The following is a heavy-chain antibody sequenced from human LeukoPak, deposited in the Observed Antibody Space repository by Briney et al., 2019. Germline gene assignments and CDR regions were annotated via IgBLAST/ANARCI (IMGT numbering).Heavy chain of an antibody. CDR1: CGSFSGYY. CDR2: INHSGST. CDR3: ARDIAVAFFDY. Sequence: SETLSLTCAVYCGSFSGYYWSWIRQPPGKGLEWIGEINHSGSTNYNPSLKSRVTISVDTSKNQFSLKLSSVTAADTAVYYCARDIAVAFFDYWGQGTLVTVSS. D-gene: IGHD6-19*01. V-gene: IGHV4-34*01. J-gene: IGHJ4*02.